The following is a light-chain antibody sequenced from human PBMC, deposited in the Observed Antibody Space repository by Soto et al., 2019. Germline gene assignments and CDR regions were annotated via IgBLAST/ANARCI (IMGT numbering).Light chain of an antibody. Sequence: QSVLTQPASVSGSPGQSITISCTGTSSDVGGYNYVSWYQQHPGKAPKLMIYDVSNRPSGVSNRFSGSKSGNTASLTISGPQAEDEADYYCSSYTSSSPVVFDGGTKLTVL. J-gene: IGLJ2*01. CDR2: DVS. CDR1: SSDVGGYNY. CDR3: SSYTSSSPVV. V-gene: IGLV2-14*01.